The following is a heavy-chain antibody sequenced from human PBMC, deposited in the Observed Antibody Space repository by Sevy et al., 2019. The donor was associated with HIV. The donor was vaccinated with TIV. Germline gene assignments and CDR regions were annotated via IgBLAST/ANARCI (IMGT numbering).Heavy chain of an antibody. CDR2: MNPNSGDT. Sequence: ASVKVSCKASGYSFTDYYMHWVRQAPGQGLEWMGWMNPNSGDTKYAQKFQGWVTMTRETSITTAYMELSRLTSDETAVYFCAGGTATAETGRTGFDPWGQGTLVTVSS. V-gene: IGHV1-2*04. D-gene: IGHD1-1*01. CDR3: AGGTATAETGRTGFDP. J-gene: IGHJ5*02. CDR1: GYSFTDYY.